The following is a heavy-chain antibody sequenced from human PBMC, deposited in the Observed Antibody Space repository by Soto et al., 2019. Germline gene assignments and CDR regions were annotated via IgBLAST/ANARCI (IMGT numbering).Heavy chain of an antibody. V-gene: IGHV4-34*01. CDR2: INHSGST. CDR1: GGSFSGYY. D-gene: IGHD1-26*01. J-gene: IGHJ5*02. CDR3: ARGPGGKKRKNWFEP. Sequence: PSETLSLTCAVYGGSFSGYYWSWIRQPPGKGLEWIGEINHSGSTNYNPSLKSRVTISVDTSKNQFSLKLSSVTAADTAVYYCARGPGGKKRKNWFEPWGQGTLVTVSS.